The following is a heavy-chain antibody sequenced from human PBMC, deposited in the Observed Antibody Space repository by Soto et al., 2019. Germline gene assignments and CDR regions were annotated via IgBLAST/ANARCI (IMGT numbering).Heavy chain of an antibody. CDR1: GFTFSSYG. Sequence: GGSLRLSCAAPGFTFSSYGMHWVRQAPGKGLEWVAVIWYDGSNKYYADSVKGRFTISRDNSKNTLYLQMNSLRAEDTAVYYCARDCSGGSCYHFDYWGQGTLVTVSS. J-gene: IGHJ4*02. CDR3: ARDCSGGSCYHFDY. CDR2: IWYDGSNK. V-gene: IGHV3-33*01. D-gene: IGHD2-15*01.